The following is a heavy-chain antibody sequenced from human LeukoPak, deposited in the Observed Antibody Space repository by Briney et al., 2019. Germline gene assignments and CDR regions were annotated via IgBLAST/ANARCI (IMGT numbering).Heavy chain of an antibody. D-gene: IGHD5-12*01. Sequence: GGSLRLSCAASGFTFSSYGMYWVRQAPGKGLEWVTFIRNDGSTKYYTDSVKGRFTISRDNSKSTLYLQMNSLRAEDTAVYYCAKEGGASRFDYWGQGTLVTVSS. CDR3: AKEGGASRFDY. CDR1: GFTFSSYG. J-gene: IGHJ4*02. V-gene: IGHV3-30*02. CDR2: IRNDGSTK.